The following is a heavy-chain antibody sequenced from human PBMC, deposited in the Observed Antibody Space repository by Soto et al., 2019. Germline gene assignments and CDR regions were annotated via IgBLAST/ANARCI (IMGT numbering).Heavy chain of an antibody. J-gene: IGHJ4*02. V-gene: IGHV4-59*01. CDR2: IYYSGSI. CDR1: GGSISSYY. D-gene: IGHD5-12*01. CDR3: ARFSGYDTNSFDY. Sequence: PSETLSLTCTVSGGSISSYYWSWIRQPPGKGLEWIGYIYYSGSINYNPSLKSRVTISVDTSKNQFSLKLSSVTAADTAVYYCARFSGYDTNSFDYWGQGTLVTVSS.